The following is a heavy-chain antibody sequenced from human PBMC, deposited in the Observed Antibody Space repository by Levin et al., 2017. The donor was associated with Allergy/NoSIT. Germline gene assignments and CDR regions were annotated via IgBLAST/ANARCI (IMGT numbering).Heavy chain of an antibody. CDR2: ISSSSSYI. CDR3: ARVRARDDYGDHVHLDAFDI. D-gene: IGHD4-17*01. CDR1: GFTFSSYS. V-gene: IGHV3-21*01. J-gene: IGHJ3*02. Sequence: AGGSLRLSCAASGFTFSSYSMNWVRQAPGKGLEWVSSISSSSSYIYYADSVKGRFTISRDNAKNSLYLQMNSLRAEDTAVYYCARVRARDDYGDHVHLDAFDIWGQGTMVTVSS.